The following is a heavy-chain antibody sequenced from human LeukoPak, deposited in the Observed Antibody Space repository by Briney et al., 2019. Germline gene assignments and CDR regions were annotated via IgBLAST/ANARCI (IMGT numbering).Heavy chain of an antibody. D-gene: IGHD2-2*01. Sequence: SETLSLTCTVSGGSISSYYWSWIRQPAGKGLEWIGRIYTSGSTNCNPSLKSRVTMSVDTSKNQFSLKLSSVTAADTAVYFCARDQEHCSGTSRYPYWYDSWGQGTLVTVSS. CDR1: GGSISSYY. V-gene: IGHV4-4*07. CDR2: IYTSGST. J-gene: IGHJ5*01. CDR3: ARDQEHCSGTSRYPYWYDS.